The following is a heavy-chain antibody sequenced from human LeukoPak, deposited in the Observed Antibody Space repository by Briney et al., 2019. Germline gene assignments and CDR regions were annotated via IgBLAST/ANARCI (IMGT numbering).Heavy chain of an antibody. V-gene: IGHV3-48*02. J-gene: IGHJ4*02. CDR2: IRTSTASAYNT. CDR3: ARDQRFAFDY. CDR1: GFTFTDYP. Sequence: GGSLRLSCAASGFTFTDYPMNSVRQAPGRGLEWVANIRTSTASAYNTNYADSVQGRVITSRDDAKKTLYLHMNGLRDDDTAVYYCARDQRFAFDYWGQGILVTVSS. D-gene: IGHD3-16*01.